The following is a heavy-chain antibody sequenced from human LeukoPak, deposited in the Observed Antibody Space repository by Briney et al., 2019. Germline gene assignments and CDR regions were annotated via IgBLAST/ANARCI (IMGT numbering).Heavy chain of an antibody. D-gene: IGHD1-26*01. CDR2: IHYTVRA. Sequence: PSETLSLTCTVSGGSLSRSHWSWIRQSPGKGLEWIAYIHYTVRANYNPSLKSRVTIPVDTSKNQFSLQLSSVTAADTAAYFCARQPSGTYSFDIWGQGTMVTVSS. CDR1: GGSLSRSH. CDR3: ARQPSGTYSFDI. V-gene: IGHV4-59*08. J-gene: IGHJ3*02.